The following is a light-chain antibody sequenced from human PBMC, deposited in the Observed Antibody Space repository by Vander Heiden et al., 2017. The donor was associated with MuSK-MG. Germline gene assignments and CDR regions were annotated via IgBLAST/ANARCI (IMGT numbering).Light chain of an antibody. V-gene: IGKV3-11*01. CDR3: QQHSNWPPET. CDR2: DAS. CDR1: QSVSSY. J-gene: IGKJ2*01. Sequence: EIVLTQSPATLSLSPGERATLSCRASQSVSSYLAWYQQKPGQAPRLLIYDASNRATGIPARFSGSGSGTDFTLTISSLEPEDFAVYYCQQHSNWPPETFGQGTKMEIK.